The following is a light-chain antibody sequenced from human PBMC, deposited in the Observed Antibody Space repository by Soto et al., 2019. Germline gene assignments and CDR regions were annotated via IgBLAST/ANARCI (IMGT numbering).Light chain of an antibody. CDR3: AAWDDSLNGYV. Sequence: VLTQPPSTSGTPGQRVTISCSGSSSNIGSESVNWYQQLPGTAPKLLIYSYNQRPSGVPDRFSGSKSGTSASLAISGLQSEDEADYICAAWDDSLNGYVFGLGTKVTVL. V-gene: IGLV1-44*01. J-gene: IGLJ1*01. CDR2: SYN. CDR1: SSNIGSES.